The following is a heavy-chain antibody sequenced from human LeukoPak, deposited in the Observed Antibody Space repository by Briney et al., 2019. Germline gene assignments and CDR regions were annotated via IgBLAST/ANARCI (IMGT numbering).Heavy chain of an antibody. J-gene: IGHJ4*02. V-gene: IGHV3-21*01. CDR3: AKNTFCSSSSCQTALDY. CDR1: GFTFSSYS. Sequence: GGSLRLPCAASGFTFSSYSINWVRQAPGKGLEWVSSISSTSTYMYYADSLKGRFTISRDNAKNSLFLQMNSLRAEDTAVYYCAKNTFCSSSSCQTALDYWGQGTLVTVSS. CDR2: ISSTSTYM. D-gene: IGHD2-15*01.